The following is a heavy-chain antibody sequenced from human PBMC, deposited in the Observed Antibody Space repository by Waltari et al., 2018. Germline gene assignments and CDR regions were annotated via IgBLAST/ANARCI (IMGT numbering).Heavy chain of an antibody. D-gene: IGHD2-15*01. CDR1: GGTFSSYA. J-gene: IGHJ3*02. Sequence: QVQLVQSGAEVKKPGSSVKVSCKASGGTFSSYAISWVRQAPGQGLEWMGGIIPIFGTAHYAQKFQGRVTITTDESTSTAYMELSSLRSEDTAVYYCARTRGYCSGCSCRGNAFDIWGQGTMVTVSS. V-gene: IGHV1-69*05. CDR2: IIPIFGTA. CDR3: ARTRGYCSGCSCRGNAFDI.